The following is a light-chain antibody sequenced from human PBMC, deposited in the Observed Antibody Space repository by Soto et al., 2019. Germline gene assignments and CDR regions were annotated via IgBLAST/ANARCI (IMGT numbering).Light chain of an antibody. Sequence: SYELTQPLSVSVALGQTARITCGGNNIGSKSVHWYHQKPGQAPVVVIYKNNNRPSGIPDRFSGSNSGNTATLTISRAQAGDEADYYCTSYGGRDNLMFGGGTKLTVL. V-gene: IGLV3-9*01. J-gene: IGLJ3*02. CDR1: NIGSKS. CDR3: TSYGGRDNLM. CDR2: KNN.